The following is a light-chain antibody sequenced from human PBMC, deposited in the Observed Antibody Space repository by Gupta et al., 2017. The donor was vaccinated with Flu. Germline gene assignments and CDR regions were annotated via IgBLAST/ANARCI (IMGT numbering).Light chain of an antibody. Sequence: QSALTQPASVSASPGQSITISCTGTSSDVGGYKYVSWYQHHPGKAPKIIIYDVSNRPSGVSNRFSGSKSGNTASLTVSGRQAEDEADYYCSSYASSRTVLFGGGTKVTVL. J-gene: IGLJ2*01. V-gene: IGLV2-14*03. CDR2: DVS. CDR1: SSDVGGYKY. CDR3: SSYASSRTVL.